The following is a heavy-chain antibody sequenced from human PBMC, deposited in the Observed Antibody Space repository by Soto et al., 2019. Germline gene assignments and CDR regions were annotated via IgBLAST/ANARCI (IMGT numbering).Heavy chain of an antibody. D-gene: IGHD3-3*01. J-gene: IGHJ4*02. CDR1: GFTFSSYA. V-gene: IGHV3-23*01. CDR3: AKDIVIIPTDTYSPVFDY. Sequence: RGSLRLSCAASGFTFSSYAIIFFRHSPFKWREWVSTISASGGTTDYADSVKGRFTISRDNSKNTLYLQVNIVRADDTAVYYCAKDIVIIPTDTYSPVFDYWGQGTLVTVSS. CDR2: ISASGGTT.